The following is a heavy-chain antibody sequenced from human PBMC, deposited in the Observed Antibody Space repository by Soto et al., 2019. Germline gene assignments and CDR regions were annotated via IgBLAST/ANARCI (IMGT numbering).Heavy chain of an antibody. J-gene: IGHJ5*02. V-gene: IGHV4-61*01. CDR2: ISHSGRT. Sequence: QLQLQESGPGLVKPSETLSLTCTVSGYSVSSDSYYWSWILQPPGKRLEWIGYISHSGRTSYNPSLQRRVSMSIDTSKNQFFLELSYVTAADTAIYYCAREGGVFRLDNWLDPWGQGTLVTVSA. CDR3: AREGGVFRLDNWLDP. CDR1: GYSVSSDSYY. D-gene: IGHD2-2*03.